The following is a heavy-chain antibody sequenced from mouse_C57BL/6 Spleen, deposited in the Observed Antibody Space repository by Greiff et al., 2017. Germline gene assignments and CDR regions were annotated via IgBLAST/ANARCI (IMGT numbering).Heavy chain of an antibody. Sequence: EVKVVESGGGLVKPGGSLKLSCAASGFTFSDYGMHWVRQAPEKGLEWVAYISSGSSTIYYADTVKGRFTISRDNAKNTLFLQMTSLRSEDTAMYYCARTVITTVPFAYWGQGTLVTVSA. V-gene: IGHV5-17*01. J-gene: IGHJ3*01. CDR3: ARTVITTVPFAY. CDR1: GFTFSDYG. CDR2: ISSGSSTI. D-gene: IGHD1-1*01.